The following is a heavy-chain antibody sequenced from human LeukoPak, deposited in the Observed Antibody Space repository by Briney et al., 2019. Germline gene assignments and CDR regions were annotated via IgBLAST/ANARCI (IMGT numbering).Heavy chain of an antibody. D-gene: IGHD3-10*01. J-gene: IGHJ4*02. Sequence: ASVKVSCKASGYTFTGYYMHWVRQAPGQGLEWMGWINPNSAGTNYAQKFQGRVTMTRDTSISTAYMELSRLRSDDTAGYYCARFMVRGVISFDYWGQGTLVTVSS. CDR2: INPNSAGT. CDR3: ARFMVRGVISFDY. V-gene: IGHV1-2*02. CDR1: GYTFTGYY.